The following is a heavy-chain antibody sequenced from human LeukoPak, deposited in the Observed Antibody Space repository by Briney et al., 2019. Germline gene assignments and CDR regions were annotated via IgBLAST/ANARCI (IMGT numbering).Heavy chain of an antibody. D-gene: IGHD3-16*02. CDR1: GGSISSYY. CDR3: ARGHDYVWGSYRRPFDY. Sequence: SETLSLTCTVSGGSISSYYWSWIRQPPGKGLEWIGYIYYSGSTNYNPSLKSRVTISVDTSKNQFSLKLSSVTAADTAVYYCARGHDYVWGSYRRPFDYWGQGTLVTVSS. J-gene: IGHJ4*02. CDR2: IYYSGST. V-gene: IGHV4-59*12.